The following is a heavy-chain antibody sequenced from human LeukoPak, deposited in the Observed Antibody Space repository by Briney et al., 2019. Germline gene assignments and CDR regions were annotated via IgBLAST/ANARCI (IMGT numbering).Heavy chain of an antibody. CDR2: IYSNGSP. J-gene: IGHJ3*02. V-gene: IGHV4-4*07. Sequence: PSETLSLTCSVSGGSINRYYFSWIRQPAGKGLEWIGRIYSNGSPDYSPSLTSRVTMSVDTSKNQVSLKLYSVTAADTAVYYCARAHASGYFDVFDIWGQGTMVTVSS. CDR1: GGSINRYY. D-gene: IGHD3-22*01. CDR3: ARAHASGYFDVFDI.